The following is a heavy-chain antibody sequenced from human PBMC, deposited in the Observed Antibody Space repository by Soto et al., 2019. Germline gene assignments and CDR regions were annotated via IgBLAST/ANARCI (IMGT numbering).Heavy chain of an antibody. CDR2: IWYDGSNK. D-gene: IGHD5-18*01. CDR1: GFTFSSYG. J-gene: IGHJ4*02. V-gene: IGHV3-33*01. CDR3: ARDMTVDTAMVTPGLLDY. Sequence: GGSLRLSCAASGFTFSSYGMHWVRQAPGKGLEWVAVIWYDGSNKYYADSVKGRFTISRDNSKNTLYLQMNSLRAEDTAVYYCARDMTVDTAMVTPGLLDYWGQGTLVTVSS.